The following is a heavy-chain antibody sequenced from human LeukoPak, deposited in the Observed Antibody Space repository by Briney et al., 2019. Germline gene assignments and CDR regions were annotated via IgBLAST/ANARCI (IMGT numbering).Heavy chain of an antibody. CDR2: MNPNSGNT. J-gene: IGHJ4*02. V-gene: IGHV1-8*03. CDR3: ARDDGTGDDY. Sequence: ASVKVSCKASGYTFTTHDINWVRHATGQGLEWMGWMNPNSGNTGYAQKFQGRVTITRNTSISTAYMELSSLRSEDTAVYYCARDDGTGDDYWGRGTLVTVSS. CDR1: GYTFTTHD. D-gene: IGHD5-24*01.